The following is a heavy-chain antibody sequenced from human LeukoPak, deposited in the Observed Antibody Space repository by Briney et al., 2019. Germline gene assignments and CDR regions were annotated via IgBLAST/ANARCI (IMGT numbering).Heavy chain of an antibody. Sequence: SGGSLRLPCAASGFTFSTYWMSWVRQAPGKGLEWVANIKQDGSEKYVDSVKGRFTISRDNAKNSLYLQMNSLRAEDTAVYYCARDLYRIVVVPHYFDYWGQGTLVTVSS. CDR3: ARDLYRIVVVPHYFDY. CDR2: IKQDGSEK. CDR1: GFTFSTYW. J-gene: IGHJ4*02. V-gene: IGHV3-7*01. D-gene: IGHD3-22*01.